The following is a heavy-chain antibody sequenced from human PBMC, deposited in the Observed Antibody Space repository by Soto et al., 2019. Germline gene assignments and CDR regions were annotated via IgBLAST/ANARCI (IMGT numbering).Heavy chain of an antibody. CDR3: ARSMARGLSQYNWADP. CDR2: IIHTFGTV. Sequence: QVQLVQSGAEVKKPGSSVKVSSQASGGTFSSYAITWVRQAPGQGLEWMGGIIHTFGTVNYAQRFQGRVTSTADDSTSTAYMELSSLTSKDTAVYYCARSMARGLSQYNWADPWGQGTLVTVSS. CDR1: GGTFSSYA. V-gene: IGHV1-69*01. J-gene: IGHJ5*02. D-gene: IGHD3-10*01.